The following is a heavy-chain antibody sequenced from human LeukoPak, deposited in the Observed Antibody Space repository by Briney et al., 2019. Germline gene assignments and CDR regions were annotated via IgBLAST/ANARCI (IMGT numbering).Heavy chain of an antibody. CDR1: GYTFTNSP. CDR2: INPGNGNT. D-gene: IGHD2-8*01. J-gene: IGHJ4*02. V-gene: IGHV1-3*03. Sequence: ASVKVSCKASGYTFTNSPIHWVRQAPGQRLEWMGRINPGNGNTKYSPEFQERVTMTRDTSATTTHMELSSLRSGDMAVYYCAKEGLNHVSDHWGQGTLVTVSS. CDR3: AKEGLNHVSDH.